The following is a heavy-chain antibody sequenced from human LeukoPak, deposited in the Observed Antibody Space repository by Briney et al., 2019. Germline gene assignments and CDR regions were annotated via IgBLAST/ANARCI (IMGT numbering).Heavy chain of an antibody. CDR1: GGTFSSYA. V-gene: IGHV1-69*05. Sequence: ASVKVSCKASGGTFSSYAISWVRQAPGQGLEWMGGIIPIFGTANYAQKFQGRVTITTDESTSTAYMELSSLRSEDTAVYYCARGRTMVRGVTGYNWFDPWGQGTLVTVSS. D-gene: IGHD3-10*01. J-gene: IGHJ5*02. CDR2: IIPIFGTA. CDR3: ARGRTMVRGVTGYNWFDP.